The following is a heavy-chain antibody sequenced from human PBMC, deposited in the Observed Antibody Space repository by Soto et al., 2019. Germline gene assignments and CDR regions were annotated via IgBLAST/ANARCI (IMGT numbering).Heavy chain of an antibody. Sequence: PSETQSLTCSVSGGSISPHYWSWIRQPPGKGLEWIGYISYSGSPNYSPSLKSRVTISVDTSKNQFSLKLSSVTAADTAVYYCARDRKGDYGMDVWGRGTTVTVSS. D-gene: IGHD3-16*01. CDR3: ARDRKGDYGMDV. CDR2: ISYSGSP. V-gene: IGHV4-59*11. CDR1: GGSISPHY. J-gene: IGHJ6*02.